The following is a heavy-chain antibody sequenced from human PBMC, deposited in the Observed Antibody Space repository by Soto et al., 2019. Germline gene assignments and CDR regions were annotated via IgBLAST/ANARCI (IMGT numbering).Heavy chain of an antibody. CDR2: ISAYNGNT. J-gene: IGHJ5*02. CDR3: ARVSDIVLMVYASHRWFDP. Sequence: VKVSCKASGYTFTSYGISWVRQAPGQGLEWMGWISAYNGNTNYAQKLQGRVTMTTDTSTSTAYMELRSLRSDDTAVYYCARVSDIVLMVYASHRWFDPWGQGTLVTVSS. D-gene: IGHD2-8*01. V-gene: IGHV1-18*01. CDR1: GYTFTSYG.